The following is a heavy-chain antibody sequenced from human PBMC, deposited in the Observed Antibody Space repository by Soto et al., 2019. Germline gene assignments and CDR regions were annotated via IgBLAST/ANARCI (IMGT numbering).Heavy chain of an antibody. D-gene: IGHD2-2*01. Sequence: SETLSLTCTVSVGSISSGGYYWSWIRQHPGKGLEWIGYIYYSGSTYYNPSLKSRVTISVDTSKNQFSLKLSSVTAADTAVYYCARDQGLSVHYGMDVWGQETTVTVSS. J-gene: IGHJ6*02. CDR1: VGSISSGGYY. CDR3: ARDQGLSVHYGMDV. V-gene: IGHV4-31*03. CDR2: IYYSGST.